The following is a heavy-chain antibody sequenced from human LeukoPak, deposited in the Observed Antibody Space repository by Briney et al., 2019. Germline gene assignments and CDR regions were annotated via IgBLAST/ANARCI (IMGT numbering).Heavy chain of an antibody. CDR2: IYYSGST. CDR1: GGSFSGYY. D-gene: IGHD3-3*01. Sequence: PSETLSLTCAVYGGSFSGYYWSWIRQPPGKGLGWIGYIYYSGSTNYNPSLKSRVTISVDTSKNQFSLKLSSVTAADTAVYYCARVRGESSYYDFWSGYTAYFDYWGQGTLVTVSS. V-gene: IGHV4-59*01. CDR3: ARVRGESSYYDFWSGYTAYFDY. J-gene: IGHJ4*02.